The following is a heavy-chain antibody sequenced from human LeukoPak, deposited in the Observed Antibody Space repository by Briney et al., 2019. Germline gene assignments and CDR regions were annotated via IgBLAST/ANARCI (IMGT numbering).Heavy chain of an antibody. CDR2: IYTSGST. Sequence: SETLSLTCTVSGGSISSYYWSWIRQPAGKGLEWIGRIYTSGSTNYNPSLKSRVTMSVDTSKNQFSLKLSSVTAADTAMYYCAREGLRFYYDRSGYPPAYWGQGTLVTVSS. CDR3: AREGLRFYYDRSGYPPAY. CDR1: GGSISSYY. J-gene: IGHJ4*02. D-gene: IGHD3-22*01. V-gene: IGHV4-4*07.